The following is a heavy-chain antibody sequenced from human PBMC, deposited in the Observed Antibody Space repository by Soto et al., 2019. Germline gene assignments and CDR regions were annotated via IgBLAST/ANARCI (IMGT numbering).Heavy chain of an antibody. CDR2: IIPIFGTA. D-gene: IGHD5-12*01. CDR3: ARVDGYNYGNWFDP. Sequence: SVKVSCKASGGTFSNYAISWVRQAPGQGLEWMGGIIPIFGTANYAQKFQGRVTITADESTSTAYMELSSLRSEDTAVYYCARVDGYNYGNWFDPWGQGTLVTVSS. CDR1: GGTFSNYA. V-gene: IGHV1-69*13. J-gene: IGHJ5*02.